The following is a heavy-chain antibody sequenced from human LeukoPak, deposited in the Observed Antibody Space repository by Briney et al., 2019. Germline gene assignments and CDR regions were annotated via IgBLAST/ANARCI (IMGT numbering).Heavy chain of an antibody. CDR3: ARVDYGDPPDY. CDR1: GNTFSNYG. Sequence: ASVTVSCTASGNTFSNYGISWVRQAPGQGLEWMGWISTFNGNTNYAQKLQGRVTMTTDTSTSTAYMELRSLRSDDTAVYYCARVDYGDPPDYWGQGTLVTVSS. J-gene: IGHJ4*02. V-gene: IGHV1-18*01. CDR2: ISTFNGNT. D-gene: IGHD4-17*01.